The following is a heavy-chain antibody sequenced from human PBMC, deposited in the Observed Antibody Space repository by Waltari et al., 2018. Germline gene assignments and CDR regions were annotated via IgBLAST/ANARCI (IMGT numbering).Heavy chain of an antibody. CDR3: AYSHRYSTGYGYSYPNWYHH. Sequence: QITLKESGPSLVKPTQTVTVTCTLSGTSISTEGVGVGWIRQPPGKALQWLALIYWDDDKRYSPSPNSRLTITKDPSKSHVVLRMTNVDPADTATYYCAYSHRYSTGYGYSYPNWYHHWGQGTLFTVSS. V-gene: IGHV2-5*02. CDR2: IYWDDDK. D-gene: IGHD3-9*01. J-gene: IGHJ5*02. CDR1: GTSISTEGVG.